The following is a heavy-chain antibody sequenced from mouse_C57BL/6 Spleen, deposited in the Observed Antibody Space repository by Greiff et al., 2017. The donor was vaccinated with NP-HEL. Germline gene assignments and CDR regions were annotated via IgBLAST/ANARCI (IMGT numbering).Heavy chain of an antibody. J-gene: IGHJ2*01. CDR1: GYSFTDYH. V-gene: IGHV1-39*01. CDR3: AKEDYFDY. Sequence: VQLKQSGPELVKPGASVKISCKASGYSFTDYHMNWVKQSNGKSLEWIGVINPNYGTTSYNQKFKGKATLTVDQTSSTAYMQVNSLTSEDSAVYYCAKEDYFDYWGQGTTLTVSS. CDR2: INPNYGTT.